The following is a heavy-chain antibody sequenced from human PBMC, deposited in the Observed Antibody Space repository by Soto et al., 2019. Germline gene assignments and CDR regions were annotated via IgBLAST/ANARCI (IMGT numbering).Heavy chain of an antibody. CDR3: GRGQATFDP. CDR2: INTANGDT. V-gene: IGHV1-3*04. CDR1: GYTFTNYA. Sequence: QIQLVQSEAEMKKPGASVKVSCKASGYTFTNYAMHWVRQAPGQRLEWMGRINTANGDTIYSQNFQGRVTITRDTSASTVYLELSSLRFEDTAVYYCGRGQATFDPWGQGTLVTVSS. J-gene: IGHJ5*02.